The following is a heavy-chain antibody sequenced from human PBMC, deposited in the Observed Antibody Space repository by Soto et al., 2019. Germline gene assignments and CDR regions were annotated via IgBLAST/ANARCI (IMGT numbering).Heavy chain of an antibody. CDR2: IYYSGST. V-gene: IGHV4-39*02. CDR3: AREEWLRRYYFDY. CDR1: GGSISSSSYY. Sequence: LSLTFTVSGGSISSSSYYWGWIRQPPGKGLEWIGSIYYSGSTYYNPSLKSRVTISVDTSKNQFSLKLSSVTAADTAVYYCAREEWLRRYYFDYWGQGTLVTVSS. D-gene: IGHD5-12*01. J-gene: IGHJ4*02.